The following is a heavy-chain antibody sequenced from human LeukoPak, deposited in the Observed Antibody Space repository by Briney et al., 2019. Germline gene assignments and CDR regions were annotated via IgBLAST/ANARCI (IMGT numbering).Heavy chain of an antibody. CDR2: ISSSSSYI. J-gene: IGHJ4*02. CDR1: GFTFSSYS. V-gene: IGHV3-21*01. Sequence: GGSLRLSCAASGFTFSSYSMNWVRQAPGKGLEWVSSISSSSSYIYYADSVKGRFTISRDNAKNSLYLQMNSLRAEDTAVYYCARDTHPPYYFDYWGQGTLFTVSS. CDR3: ARDTHPPYYFDY.